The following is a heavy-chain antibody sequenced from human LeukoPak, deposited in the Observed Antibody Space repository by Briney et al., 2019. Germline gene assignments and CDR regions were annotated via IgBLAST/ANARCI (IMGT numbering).Heavy chain of an antibody. CDR1: GYRFSGYY. CDR2: ISPNSGAT. D-gene: IGHD4-17*01. Sequence: ASVKVSCKASGYRFSGYYMHWVRQAPGQGLEWMGWISPNSGATNYAQKFQGRVTMTRDTSISTAYMELSRLRSDDTAVYYCARVTRSPFGWFDPWGQGTLVTVSS. CDR3: ARVTRSPFGWFDP. V-gene: IGHV1-2*02. J-gene: IGHJ5*02.